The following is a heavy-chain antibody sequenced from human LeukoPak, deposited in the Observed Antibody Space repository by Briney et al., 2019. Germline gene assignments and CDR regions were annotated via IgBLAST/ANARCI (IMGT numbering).Heavy chain of an antibody. D-gene: IGHD1-20*01. Sequence: GGSLRLSCEGSGFTFGDYGMSWVRQAPGKGPEWVAGISWNSDSTGYPDSVKGRFTISRDNAKNSLYMQMNSLRVEDTALYYCARDRRGITGTEWFDPWGQGTLVTVSS. CDR3: ARDRRGITGTEWFDP. CDR1: GFTFGDYG. J-gene: IGHJ5*02. V-gene: IGHV3-20*04. CDR2: ISWNSDST.